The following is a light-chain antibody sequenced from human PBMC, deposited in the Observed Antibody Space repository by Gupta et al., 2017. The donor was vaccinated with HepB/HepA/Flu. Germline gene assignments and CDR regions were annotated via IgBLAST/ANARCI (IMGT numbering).Light chain of an antibody. CDR2: TIS. CDR1: EDIRNS. Sequence: DVQMTQSPSSVSASVGDRVTITCRASEDIRNSLAWYQQKPGKAPKLLIETISSLQSGVPSRFSGSGSGTDFTRTITNLQPEDFAIYYCQQAKKFPWTFGLGTKVEIK. CDR3: QQAKKFPWT. V-gene: IGKV1-12*01. J-gene: IGKJ1*01.